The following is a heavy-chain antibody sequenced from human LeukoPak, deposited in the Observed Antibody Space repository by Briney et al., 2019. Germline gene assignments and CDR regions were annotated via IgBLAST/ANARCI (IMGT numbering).Heavy chain of an antibody. CDR3: ARDLLGGDPWAVFDY. V-gene: IGHV3-30*01. CDR2: ISYDGSNK. D-gene: IGHD2-21*01. Sequence: PGGSLRLSCAAPGFTFSSYAMAWVRQAPGKGLEWVAEISYDGSNKYYAESVKGRFTIYRDNSKNTLYLQMNSLRAEDTAVYYCARDLLGGDPWAVFDYWGQGTLVTVSS. J-gene: IGHJ4*02. CDR1: GFTFSSYA.